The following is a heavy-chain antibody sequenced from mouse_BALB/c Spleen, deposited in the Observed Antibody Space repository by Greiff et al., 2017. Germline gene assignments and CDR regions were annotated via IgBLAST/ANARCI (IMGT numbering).Heavy chain of an antibody. V-gene: IGHV5-12-2*01. D-gene: IGHD1-1*01. CDR3: ARRGYGSSYGYFDV. J-gene: IGHJ1*01. CDR2: ISNGGGST. CDR1: GFTFSSYT. Sequence: VQLKESGGGLVQPGGSLKLSCAASGFTFSSYTMSWVRQTPEKRLEWVAYISNGGGSTYYPDTVKGRFTISRDNAKNTLYLQMSSLKSEDTAMYYCARRGYGSSYGYFDVWGAGTTVTVSS.